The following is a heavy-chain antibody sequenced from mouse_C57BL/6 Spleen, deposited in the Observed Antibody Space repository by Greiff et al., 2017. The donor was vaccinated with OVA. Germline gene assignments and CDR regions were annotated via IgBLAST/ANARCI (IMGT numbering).Heavy chain of an antibody. D-gene: IGHD1-1*01. Sequence: QVQLQQSGPELVKPGASVKISCKASGYAFSSSWVNWVKQRPGKGLEWIGRIYPGDGDTNYNGKFKGKATLTADKSSSTAYMQLSSLTSEDSAVYFCARMDYYGSSYWYFDVWGTGTTVTVSS. V-gene: IGHV1-82*01. CDR3: ARMDYYGSSYWYFDV. J-gene: IGHJ1*03. CDR2: IYPGDGDT. CDR1: GYAFSSSW.